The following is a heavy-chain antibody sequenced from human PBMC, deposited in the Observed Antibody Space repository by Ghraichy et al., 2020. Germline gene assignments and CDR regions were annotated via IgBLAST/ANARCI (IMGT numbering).Heavy chain of an antibody. CDR2: MSNHETIK. CDR1: GFTVSDSI. D-gene: IGHD6-19*01. CDR3: AREWRSSGRAGCFDP. Sequence: GGSLRLSCAVSGFTVSDSILHWVRQSPGKGLEWVAVMSNHETIKIYAESVKGRFTISRDNSKNTLYLEMNSLRDEDIGVYYCAREWRSSGRAGCFDPWAREPWSPSPQ. V-gene: IGHV3-30-3*01. J-gene: IGHJ5*02.